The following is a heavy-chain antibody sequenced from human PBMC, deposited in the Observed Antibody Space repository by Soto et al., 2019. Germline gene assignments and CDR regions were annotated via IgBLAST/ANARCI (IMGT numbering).Heavy chain of an antibody. CDR1: GGTFSSYA. CDR3: ARDIVVVGNRFDP. CDR2: IIPIFGTA. Sequence: ASVKVSCKASGGTFSSYAISWVRQAPGQGLEWMGGIIPIFGTANYAQKFQGRVTITADKSTSTAYMELSSLRSEDTAVYYCARDIVVVGNRFDPWGQGTLVNVSS. J-gene: IGHJ5*02. D-gene: IGHD2-15*01. V-gene: IGHV1-69*06.